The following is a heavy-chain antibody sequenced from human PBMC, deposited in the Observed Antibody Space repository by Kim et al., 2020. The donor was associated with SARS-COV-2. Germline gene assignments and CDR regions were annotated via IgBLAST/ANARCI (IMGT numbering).Heavy chain of an antibody. CDR2: IIPIFGTA. CDR1: GGTFSSYA. D-gene: IGHD2-15*01. CDR3: ARDQCSGGSCSTFDAFDI. V-gene: IGHV1-69*13. Sequence: SVKVSCKASGGTFSSYAISWVRQAPGQGLEWMGGIIPIFGTANYAQKFQGRVTITADESTSTAYMELSSLRSEDTAVYYCARDQCSGGSCSTFDAFDIWGQGTMVTVSS. J-gene: IGHJ3*02.